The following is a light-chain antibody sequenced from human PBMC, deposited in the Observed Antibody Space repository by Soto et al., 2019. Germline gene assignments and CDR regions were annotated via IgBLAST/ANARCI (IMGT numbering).Light chain of an antibody. CDR2: GAS. J-gene: IGKJ2*01. CDR3: QQYDNWPGT. Sequence: TVMTQSPATLSVSPGERATLSCRASQSVSSNLAWYQQKPGQAPRLLIYGASSRATGSPARFSGSGSGTEFTLTISNLQSEDFAVYYCQQYDNWPGTFGQGTKLEIK. V-gene: IGKV3-15*01. CDR1: QSVSSN.